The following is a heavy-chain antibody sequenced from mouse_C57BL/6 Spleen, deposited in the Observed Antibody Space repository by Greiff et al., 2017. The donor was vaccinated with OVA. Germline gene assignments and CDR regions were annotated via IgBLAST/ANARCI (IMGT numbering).Heavy chain of an antibody. CDR2: IDPETGGT. V-gene: IGHV1-15*01. CDR3: TKEAIYYDYDEAY. Sequence: VQLQQSGAELVRPGASVTLSCKASGYTFTDYEMHWVKQTPVHGLEWIGAIDPETGGTAYNQKFKGKAILTADKSSSTAYMELRSLTSEDSAVYYCTKEAIYYDYDEAYWGQGTLVTVSA. J-gene: IGHJ3*01. D-gene: IGHD2-4*01. CDR1: GYTFTDYE.